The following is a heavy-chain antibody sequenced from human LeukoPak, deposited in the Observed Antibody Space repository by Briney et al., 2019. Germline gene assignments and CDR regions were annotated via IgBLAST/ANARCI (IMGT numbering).Heavy chain of an antibody. V-gene: IGHV3-23*01. CDR1: GFTFSSYA. Sequence: GGSLRLSCAASGFTFSSYAMSWVRQAPGKGLEGVSAISGSGGSTYYADSVKGRFTISRDNSKNTLYLQMNSLRAEDTAVYYCAKEFKLAQLRLPYYFDYWGQGTLVTVSS. J-gene: IGHJ4*02. CDR3: AKEFKLAQLRLPYYFDY. D-gene: IGHD5-18*01. CDR2: ISGSGGST.